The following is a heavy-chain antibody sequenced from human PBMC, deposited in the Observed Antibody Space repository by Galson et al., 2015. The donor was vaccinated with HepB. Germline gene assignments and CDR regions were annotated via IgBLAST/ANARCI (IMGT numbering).Heavy chain of an antibody. CDR3: ARDPGRVSPFYYYGMDV. CDR2: ISYDGSNK. V-gene: IGHV3-30-3*01. Sequence: SLRLSCAASGFTFSSYAMHWVRQAPGKGLEWVAVISYDGSNKYYADSVKGRFTISRDNSKNTLYPQMNSLRAEDTAVHYCARDPGRVSPFYYYGMDVWGQGTTVTVSS. D-gene: IGHD5-24*01. CDR1: GFTFSSYA. J-gene: IGHJ6*02.